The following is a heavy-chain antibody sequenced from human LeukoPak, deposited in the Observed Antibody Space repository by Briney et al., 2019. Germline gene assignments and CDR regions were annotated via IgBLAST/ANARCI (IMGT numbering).Heavy chain of an antibody. CDR2: IFGDATGA. J-gene: IGHJ4*02. CDR1: GFTTDNRW. V-gene: IGHV3-74*01. Sequence: PGGSLRFXCTASGFTTDNRWMHWLRRAPGRGLVSVARIFGDATGASYADSVKGRFSISRDNAKNTLYLEINNLRVEDTAVYYCARGHGFGSIQPWDYWGQGTLAIVSS. CDR3: ARGHGFGSIQPWDY. D-gene: IGHD3-10*01.